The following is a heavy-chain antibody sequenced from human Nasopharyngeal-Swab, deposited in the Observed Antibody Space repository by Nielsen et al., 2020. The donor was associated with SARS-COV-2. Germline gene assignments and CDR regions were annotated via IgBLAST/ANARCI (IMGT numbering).Heavy chain of an antibody. CDR2: TNPNSGGK. V-gene: IGHV1-2*06. J-gene: IGHJ6*02. CDR1: GYTFTGYY. Sequence: ASVKVSCKASGYTFTGYYMHRVRQAPGQGLEWMGRTNPNSGGKNYAQKFQGRVTMTRDTSISTAYMELSRLRSDDTSVYYCARRYYYYYYGMDVWVQGTTVTVSS. CDR3: ARRYYYYYYGMDV.